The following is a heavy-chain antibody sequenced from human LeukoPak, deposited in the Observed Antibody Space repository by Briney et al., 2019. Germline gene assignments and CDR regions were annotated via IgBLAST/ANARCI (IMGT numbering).Heavy chain of an antibody. Sequence: GGSLRLSCAASGFTFSSYAMHWVRQAPGKGLEWVAVISYDGSNKYYADSVKGRFTISRDNSKNTLYLQMNSLRAEDTAVYYCARELCSSTSCHGRYYGMDVWGQGTTVTVSS. D-gene: IGHD2-2*01. CDR2: ISYDGSNK. CDR3: ARELCSSTSCHGRYYGMDV. CDR1: GFTFSSYA. V-gene: IGHV3-30-3*01. J-gene: IGHJ6*02.